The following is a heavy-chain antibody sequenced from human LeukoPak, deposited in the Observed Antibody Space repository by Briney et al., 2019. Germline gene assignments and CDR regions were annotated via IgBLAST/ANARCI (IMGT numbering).Heavy chain of an antibody. V-gene: IGHV3-33*01. CDR3: AREEGGYYLEL. Sequence: GGSLRLSCEASGFTFSSYGMHWVRQAPGKGLEWVAVIWYDGSRTLYADSVKGRFTISRDDFKNTMFLQMNSLRAEDTVVYYCAREEGGYYLELWAHGTLVTVSS. D-gene: IGHD3-3*01. CDR1: GFTFSSYG. J-gene: IGHJ4*01. CDR2: IWYDGSRT.